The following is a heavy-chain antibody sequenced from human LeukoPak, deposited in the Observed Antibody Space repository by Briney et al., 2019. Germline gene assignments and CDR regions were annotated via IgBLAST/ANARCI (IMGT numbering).Heavy chain of an antibody. J-gene: IGHJ6*03. CDR1: GFTFSSYE. D-gene: IGHD2-15*01. Sequence: GGSLRLSCAASGFTFSSYEMNWVRQAPGKGLEWVSYISSSGSTIYYADSVKGRFTISRDNAKNSLYLQMNSLRAEDTAVYYCARRPRNRRYCSGGSCYLGYYYYMDVWGKGTTVTISS. CDR3: ARRPRNRRYCSGGSCYLGYYYYMDV. CDR2: ISSSGSTI. V-gene: IGHV3-48*03.